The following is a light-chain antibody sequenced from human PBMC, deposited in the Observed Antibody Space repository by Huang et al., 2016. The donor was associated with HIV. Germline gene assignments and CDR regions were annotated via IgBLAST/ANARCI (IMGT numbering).Light chain of an antibody. CDR1: QNINTF. Sequence: DIQMTQSPSSLSTFVGDRVTITCRASQNINTFLHWYQEKPGKAPRLLIYSASSLEDGVASRFSGSASGTEFTLTISNLQPDDFATYYCQQSYRTPYTFGQGTKLDI. CDR2: SAS. V-gene: IGKV1-39*01. CDR3: QQSYRTPYT. J-gene: IGKJ2*01.